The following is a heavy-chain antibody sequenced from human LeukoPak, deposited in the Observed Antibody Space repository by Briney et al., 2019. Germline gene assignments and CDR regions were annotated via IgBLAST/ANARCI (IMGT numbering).Heavy chain of an antibody. Sequence: GESLKISCKGSGYSFTTYWIGWVRQMPGKGLEWMGIIYPGDSDTKCSPSFKGQVTISSDKPVTTAYLQWSSLKASDTAMYYCARGPYGDAGRWDYFDYWGQGTLVTVSS. V-gene: IGHV5-51*04. CDR2: IYPGDSDT. D-gene: IGHD4-17*01. CDR3: ARGPYGDAGRWDYFDY. J-gene: IGHJ4*02. CDR1: GYSFTTYW.